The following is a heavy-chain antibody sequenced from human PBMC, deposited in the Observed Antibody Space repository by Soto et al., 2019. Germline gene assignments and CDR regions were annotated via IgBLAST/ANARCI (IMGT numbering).Heavy chain of an antibody. J-gene: IGHJ4*02. CDR2: IYYSGST. CDR3: ARRPYYYDSSGYWVEYYFDY. Sequence: PSETLSLTCTVSGGSISSYYWSGIRQPPGKGLEWIGYIYYSGSTNYNPSLKSRVTISVDTSKNQFSLKLSSVTAADTAVYYCARRPYYYDSSGYWVEYYFDYWGQGTLVTVS. V-gene: IGHV4-59*01. CDR1: GGSISSYY. D-gene: IGHD3-22*01.